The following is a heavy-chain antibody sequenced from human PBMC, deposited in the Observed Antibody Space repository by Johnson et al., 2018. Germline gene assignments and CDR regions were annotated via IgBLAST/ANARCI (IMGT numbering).Heavy chain of an antibody. J-gene: IGHJ3*02. V-gene: IGHV3-48*02. CDR1: GITLNTYD. CDR2: ISGSGSTI. D-gene: IGHD2/OR15-2a*01. Sequence: VQLQESGGGLVQPGESLRLSCTASGITLNTYDIHWIRQAAGKGLEWLSYISGSGSTIYYADSVKGRLTVSTDTAKNSVILQMNSLKDEDTAGYYCRRWGGNTDIWGQGTMVTVSS. CDR3: RRWGGNTDI.